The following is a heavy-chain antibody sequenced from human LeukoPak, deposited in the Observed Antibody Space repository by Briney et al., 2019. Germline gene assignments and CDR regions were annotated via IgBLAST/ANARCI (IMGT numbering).Heavy chain of an antibody. D-gene: IGHD6-19*01. CDR2: IYSGGST. CDR1: ELTVSSNY. CDR3: ARGGTPGYSTGWIDH. Sequence: GGSLRLSCAASELTVSSNYMSWVRQAPGKGLEWVSVIYSGGSTYYADSVKGRFIISRDSSRNTLYLQMNSLRAEDTAMYHCARGGTPGYSTGWIDHWGQGTLVTVSS. V-gene: IGHV3-53*05. J-gene: IGHJ4*02.